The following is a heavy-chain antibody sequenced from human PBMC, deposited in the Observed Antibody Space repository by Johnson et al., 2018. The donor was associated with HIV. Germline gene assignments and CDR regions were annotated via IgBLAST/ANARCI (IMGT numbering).Heavy chain of an antibody. V-gene: IGHV3-30*19. Sequence: QVQLVESGGGVVQPGGSLRLSCAASGFIFSSYGMHWVRQAPGKGLEWVEVISYDGSNKYYADSVKGRFTISRDNSKNSLYLQMNSMRAEDTAVYYCTRAWEGDETLTGYYDAFDIWGPGTMVTVSS. CDR2: ISYDGSNK. D-gene: IGHD3-9*01. J-gene: IGHJ3*02. CDR3: TRAWEGDETLTGYYDAFDI. CDR1: GFIFSSYG.